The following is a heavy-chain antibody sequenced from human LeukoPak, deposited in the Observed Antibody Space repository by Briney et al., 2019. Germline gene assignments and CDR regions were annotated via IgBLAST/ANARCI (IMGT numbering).Heavy chain of an antibody. V-gene: IGHV4-59*13. CDR3: ARDGTMVRAGAFDI. J-gene: IGHJ3*02. CDR1: GGSISSYY. Sequence: SETLSLTCTVSGGSISSYYWSWIRQPPGKGLEWIGYIDNSGSTNYNPSLKSRVTISVDTSKNQFSLKLSSVTAADTAVYYCARDGTMVRAGAFDIWGQATMVTVSS. D-gene: IGHD3-10*01. CDR2: IDNSGST.